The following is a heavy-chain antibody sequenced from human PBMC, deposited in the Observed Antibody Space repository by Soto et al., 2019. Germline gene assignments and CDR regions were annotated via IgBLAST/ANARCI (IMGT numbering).Heavy chain of an antibody. CDR1: GYTFTSYY. CDR2: INPSGGST. CDR3: ARGSDIVVVPAAATPPDDY. V-gene: IGHV1-46*03. Sequence: QVQLVQSGAEVKKPGASVKVSCKASGYTFTSYYMHWVRQAPGQGLEWMGIINPSGGSTSYAQKFQGRVTMTRDTSTSTVYMELSSLRSEVTAVYYCARGSDIVVVPAAATPPDDYWGQGTLVTVSS. J-gene: IGHJ4*02. D-gene: IGHD2-2*01.